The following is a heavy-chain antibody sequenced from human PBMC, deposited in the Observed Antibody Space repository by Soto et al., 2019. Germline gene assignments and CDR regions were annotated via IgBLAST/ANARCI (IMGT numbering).Heavy chain of an antibody. J-gene: IGHJ4*02. CDR2: ISGSGGST. V-gene: IGHV3-23*01. Sequence: GGSLRLSCAASAFTFSDYAVTWVRQAPGKGLEWVSTISGSGGSTYYADSVKGRFTISRDNSQNTLYLQMNSLRAEDTAVYYCAKDQRSSWYEIDYWGQGTLVTVSS. CDR3: AKDQRSSWYEIDY. CDR1: AFTFSDYA. D-gene: IGHD6-13*01.